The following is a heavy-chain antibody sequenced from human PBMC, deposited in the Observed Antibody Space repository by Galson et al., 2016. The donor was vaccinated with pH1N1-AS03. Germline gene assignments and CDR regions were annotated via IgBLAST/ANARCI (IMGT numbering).Heavy chain of an antibody. J-gene: IGHJ4*02. CDR1: GFNFNSHG. CDR2: IQSDGSNK. Sequence: SLRLSCAASGFNFNSHGMHWVRQTPGKGLEWVAFIQSDGSNKYYADSVKGRFTISRDKYTNTLYLQMSTLRPEDTGIYYCGKDKFTGRGWFGVDFWGQGTLVTVSS. D-gene: IGHD3-10*01. V-gene: IGHV3-30*02. CDR3: GKDKFTGRGWFGVDF.